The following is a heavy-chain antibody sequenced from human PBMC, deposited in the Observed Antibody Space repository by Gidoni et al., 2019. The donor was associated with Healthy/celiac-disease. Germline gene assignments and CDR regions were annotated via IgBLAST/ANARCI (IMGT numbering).Heavy chain of an antibody. CDR1: GFTFSSYA. CDR3: AKDGGSGYYHPTWFGVY. V-gene: IGHV3-23*01. CDR2: ISGSGGST. Sequence: EVQLLESGGGLVQPGGSLRLSCAASGFTFSSYAMSWVRQAPGKGLEWVSAISGSGGSTYYADSVKGRFTISRDNSKNTLYLQMNSLRAEDTAVYYCAKDGGSGYYHPTWFGVYWGQGTLVTVSS. J-gene: IGHJ4*02. D-gene: IGHD3-22*01.